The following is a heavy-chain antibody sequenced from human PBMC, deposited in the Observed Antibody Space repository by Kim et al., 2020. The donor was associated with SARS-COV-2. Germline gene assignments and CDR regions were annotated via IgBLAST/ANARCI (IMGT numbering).Heavy chain of an antibody. CDR3: AKGLDPRGGLDV. CDR1: GFTFSSFG. V-gene: IGHV3-30*18. D-gene: IGHD6-19*01. CDR2: ISSDGINE. J-gene: IGHJ6*02. Sequence: GGSLRLSCAASGFTFSSFGMYWVRQAPGKGLEWVAAISSDGINEHYAGSVKGRFSISRDNSKNTVSLQMDSLRVEDTALYYWAKGLDPRGGLDVWGQGTTVTVSS.